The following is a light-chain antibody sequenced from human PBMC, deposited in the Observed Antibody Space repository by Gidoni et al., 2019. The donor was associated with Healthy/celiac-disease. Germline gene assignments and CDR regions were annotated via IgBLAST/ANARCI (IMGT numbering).Light chain of an antibody. CDR1: QGISSY. CDR2: AAS. CDR3: QQLNSYRIT. V-gene: IGKV1-9*01. J-gene: IGKJ5*01. Sequence: DIQLTQSPSFLSASVGDRVTITCRASQGISSYLAWYQQKPGKAPKLLIYAASTLHSGVPSRCSGSGSGTEFTLTISSLQPEDFATYYCQQLNSYRITFGQGTRLEIK.